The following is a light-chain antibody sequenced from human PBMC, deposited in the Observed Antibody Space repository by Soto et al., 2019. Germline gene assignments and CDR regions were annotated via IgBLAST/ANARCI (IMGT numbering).Light chain of an antibody. V-gene: IGKV1-5*03. CDR3: QQYDIFPLT. CDR1: QSLNKW. J-gene: IGKJ4*01. Sequence: DIQMTQSPSTLSASVADRFTITCRASQSLNKWLAWYQQKPGKAPKLLIYQASNLEDGVPSRFSGSGSGTEFTLTINGLQPDDFATYFCQQYDIFPLTFGGGTKVDI. CDR2: QAS.